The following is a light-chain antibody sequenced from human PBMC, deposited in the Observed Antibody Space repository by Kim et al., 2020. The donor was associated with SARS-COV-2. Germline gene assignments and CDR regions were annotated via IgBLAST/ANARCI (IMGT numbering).Light chain of an antibody. V-gene: IGLV3-25*03. CDR1: ALPNQY. CDR2: EDT. CDR3: QSSDSSDTFGV. J-gene: IGLJ3*02. Sequence: PGQTARITCSGDALPNQYAYWFQQKPGQAPVLVIYEDTERPSGIPERFSGSTSGTTVTLTISGVQAEDEADYYCQSSDSSDTFGVFGGGTQLTVL.